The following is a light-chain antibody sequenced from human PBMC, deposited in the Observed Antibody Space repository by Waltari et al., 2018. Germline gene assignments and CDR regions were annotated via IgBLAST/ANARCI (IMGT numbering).Light chain of an antibody. V-gene: IGKV3-20*01. CDR1: QSVGSNS. Sequence: EIVLTQSPGTLSLSPGERATLSCRASQSVGSNSLAWYQQKPGQAPRLLIYGASSRATGIPDRFSGSGSGTDFTRTISRLEPEDFAVYYCQKYGGSLTWTFGQGTKVEIK. CDR3: QKYGGSLTWT. CDR2: GAS. J-gene: IGKJ1*01.